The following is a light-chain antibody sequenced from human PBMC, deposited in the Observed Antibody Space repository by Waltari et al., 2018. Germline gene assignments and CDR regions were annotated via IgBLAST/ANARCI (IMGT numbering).Light chain of an antibody. Sequence: QSALTQPRSVSGSPGQSVTISCTGTSSDVGGYTYVSWYHQNPGKAPKLMIDDDSTRPSGVPDRVAGSKSGNTASLTNSGLQAEDEADYYCCSYAGSYTYVFGTGTKVTVL. CDR3: CSYAGSYTYV. V-gene: IGLV2-11*01. CDR1: SSDVGGYTY. CDR2: DDS. J-gene: IGLJ1*01.